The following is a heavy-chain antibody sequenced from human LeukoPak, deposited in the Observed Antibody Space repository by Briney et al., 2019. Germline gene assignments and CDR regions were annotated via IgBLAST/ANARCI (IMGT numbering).Heavy chain of an antibody. CDR3: AKEARSYGYYFDY. CDR1: GFTFSSSA. V-gene: IGHV3-23*01. J-gene: IGHJ4*02. D-gene: IGHD5-18*01. CDR2: ISGSGGSA. Sequence: QPGGSLRLSCAVSGFTFSSSAMSWVRQAPGKGLEWVSAISGSGGSAYCADSVKGRFTVSRDNSKNTLYLQMNSLRAEDTAVYYCAKEARSYGYYFDYWGQGTLVTVSS.